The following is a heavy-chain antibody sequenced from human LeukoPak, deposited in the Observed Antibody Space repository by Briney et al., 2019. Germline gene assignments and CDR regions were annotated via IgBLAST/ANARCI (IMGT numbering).Heavy chain of an antibody. J-gene: IGHJ6*02. V-gene: IGHV4-34*01. CDR3: ARENYYGSGSYYPYYYYGMDV. CDR2: INHSGST. D-gene: IGHD3-10*01. Sequence: SETLSLTCAVYGGSFSGYYWSWIRQPPGKGLEWIGEINHSGSTNYNPSLKSRVTISVDTSKNQFSLKLSSVTAADTAVHYCARENYYGSGSYYPYYYYGMDVWGQGTTVTVSS. CDR1: GGSFSGYY.